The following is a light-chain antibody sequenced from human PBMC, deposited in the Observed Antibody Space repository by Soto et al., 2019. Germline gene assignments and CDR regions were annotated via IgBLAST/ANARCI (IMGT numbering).Light chain of an antibody. CDR1: QSISSNF. CDR2: GAS. CDR3: QQYGSSPLT. V-gene: IGKV3-20*01. Sequence: EIVLTQSPGTLSLSPGEGATLSCRASQSISSNFLAWYQQRSGQAPRLVIYGASSRASAVPDRFSGSGSGADFTLTISRLEPEDFAVYYCQQYGSSPLTFGGGTKVDIK. J-gene: IGKJ4*01.